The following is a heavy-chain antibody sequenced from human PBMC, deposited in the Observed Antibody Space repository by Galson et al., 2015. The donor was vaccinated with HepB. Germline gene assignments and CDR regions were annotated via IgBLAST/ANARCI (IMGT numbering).Heavy chain of an antibody. Sequence: SLRLSCAGSEFTFSDYWIHWVRQAPGKGLVWVSRVSRDETTTNYADSVKGRFTVSRDNAKNTLYLHMNSVNAEDTAVYYCARGSNDWYGIDYWGQGILVTISS. CDR1: EFTFSDYW. CDR3: ARGSNDWYGIDY. CDR2: VSRDETTT. D-gene: IGHD3-9*01. J-gene: IGHJ4*02. V-gene: IGHV3-74*01.